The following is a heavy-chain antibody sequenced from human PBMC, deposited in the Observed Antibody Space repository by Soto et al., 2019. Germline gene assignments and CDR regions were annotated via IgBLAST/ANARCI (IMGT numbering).Heavy chain of an antibody. CDR2: ISNAGDDK. J-gene: IGHJ4*02. Sequence: QVQLVESGGGVVQPGRSLRLSCAAAGFTFSSYSMHWVRQAPGKGLEWVAVISNAGDDKHYADSVKGRFTISRDNSKNTLYLQMDSLRTDDSAVFYCARPTVPTYTRYFDYWGKGTLVTFSS. D-gene: IGHD4-17*01. CDR3: ARPTVPTYTRYFDY. V-gene: IGHV3-30-3*01. CDR1: GFTFSSYS.